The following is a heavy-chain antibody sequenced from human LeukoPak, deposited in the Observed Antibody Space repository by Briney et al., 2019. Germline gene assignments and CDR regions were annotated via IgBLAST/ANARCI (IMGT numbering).Heavy chain of an antibody. J-gene: IGHJ4*02. V-gene: IGHV1-69*04. CDR1: GGTFSNYA. D-gene: IGHD4-17*01. Sequence: GASVKVSCKASGGTFSNYAISWVRQAPGQGLEWMGRIIPILGVANYAQKFQGRVTITADKSTSTAYMELSSLRSEDTAVYYCARGVSDYGDYDMTYWGQGTLVTVSS. CDR3: ARGVSDYGDYDMTY. CDR2: IIPILGVA.